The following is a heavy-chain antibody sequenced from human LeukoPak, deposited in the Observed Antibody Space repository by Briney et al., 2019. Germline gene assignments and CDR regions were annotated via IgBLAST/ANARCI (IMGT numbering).Heavy chain of an antibody. CDR1: GFTFSSYA. D-gene: IGHD3-3*01. CDR3: AKDPPYDFWSGNFDY. Sequence: GGSLRLSCAASGFTFSSYAMSWVRQAPGKGLEWVSAISGSGGSTYYADSVKGRFTISRDNSKNTLYLQMSSLRAEDTAVYYCAKDPPYDFWSGNFDYWGQGTLVTVSS. V-gene: IGHV3-23*01. CDR2: ISGSGGST. J-gene: IGHJ4*02.